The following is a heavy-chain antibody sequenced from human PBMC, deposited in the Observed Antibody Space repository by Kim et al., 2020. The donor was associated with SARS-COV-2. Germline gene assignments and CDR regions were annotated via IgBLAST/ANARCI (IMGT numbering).Heavy chain of an antibody. CDR3: ARDPHYYDSSGYYVY. V-gene: IGHV3-48*02. Sequence: DSVKGRFTISRDNAKNSLYLQMNSLRDEDTAVYYCARDPHYYDSSGYYVYWGQGTLVTVSS. D-gene: IGHD3-22*01. J-gene: IGHJ4*02.